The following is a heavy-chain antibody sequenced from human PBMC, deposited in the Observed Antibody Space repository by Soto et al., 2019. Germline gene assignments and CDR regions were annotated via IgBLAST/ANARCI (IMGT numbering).Heavy chain of an antibody. CDR1: GLTLRRYA. Sequence: EVQLVESGGGLVQPGGSLRLSCAASGLTLRRYALHWFRQAPGQGLEYVSTISRNGGSTYYANSVKGRFTISRANSKNTLFLQVGGLRAEVMVVYYCARGPAGYALEIWGQGTRVTVSS. D-gene: IGHD3-10*01. CDR2: ISRNGGST. CDR3: ARGPAGYALEI. V-gene: IGHV3-64*01. J-gene: IGHJ3*02.